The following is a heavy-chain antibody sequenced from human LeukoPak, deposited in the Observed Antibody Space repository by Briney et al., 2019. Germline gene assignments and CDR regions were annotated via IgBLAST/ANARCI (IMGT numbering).Heavy chain of an antibody. V-gene: IGHV3-23*01. CDR1: GFAFSSYA. D-gene: IGHD2-2*02. J-gene: IGHJ4*02. CDR2: ISGRGDGT. CDR3: VKGCSSTGCYTSEC. Sequence: GGSLRLYCAASGFAFSSYAMTWLRQAPGKGREWVTGISGRGDGTHYADSVKGRFSISRDNSKNTIYLQMNSPRVEDTALYYCVKGCSSTGCYTSECWGQGTLVTVSS.